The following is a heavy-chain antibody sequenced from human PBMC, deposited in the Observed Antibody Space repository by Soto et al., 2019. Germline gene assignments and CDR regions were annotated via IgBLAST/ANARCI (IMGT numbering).Heavy chain of an antibody. Sequence: GESLKISCQGSGYSFSTYWIGWVRQMPGQGLESMGIFSTGDSDNKYCPSFQEKGTVSSDRSIRTAYLQWTTLKRSETAMYYCSRRGLYSSDWYCLDVWGQGTTVTVSS. CDR2: FSTGDSDN. CDR3: SRRGLYSSDWYCLDV. J-gene: IGHJ6*02. V-gene: IGHV5-51*01. D-gene: IGHD6-19*01. CDR1: GYSFSTYW.